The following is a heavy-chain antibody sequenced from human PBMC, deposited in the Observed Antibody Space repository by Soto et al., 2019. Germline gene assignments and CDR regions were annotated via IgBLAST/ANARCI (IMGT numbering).Heavy chain of an antibody. D-gene: IGHD4-17*01. CDR3: AREGHDYGDSIGTDFDY. CDR1: DYTFTSYG. V-gene: IGHV1-18*01. J-gene: IGHJ4*02. CDR2: ISAYNGNT. Sequence: GASVKVSCKASDYTFTSYGISWVRQAPRQGLEWMGWISAYNGNTNYAQKFQGRVTITADESTSTAYMELSSLRSEDTAVYYCAREGHDYGDSIGTDFDYWGQGTLVTVSS.